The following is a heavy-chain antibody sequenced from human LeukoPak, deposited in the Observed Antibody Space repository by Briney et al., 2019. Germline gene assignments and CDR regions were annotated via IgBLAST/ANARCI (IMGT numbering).Heavy chain of an antibody. D-gene: IGHD2-8*01. CDR2: INPNSGGT. Sequence: GASVKVSCKASGYTFTGYYMHWVRQAPGQGLEWMGWINPNSGGTNYAQKFQGRVTMTRDTSISTAYMELSRLRSDDTAVYYCARVPFGIYCTNGVCTDAFDIWGQGTMVTVSS. V-gene: IGHV1-2*02. CDR3: ARVPFGIYCTNGVCTDAFDI. J-gene: IGHJ3*02. CDR1: GYTFTGYY.